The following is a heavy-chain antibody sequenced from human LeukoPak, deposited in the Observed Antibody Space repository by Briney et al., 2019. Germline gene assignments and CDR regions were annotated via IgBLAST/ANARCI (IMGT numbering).Heavy chain of an antibody. V-gene: IGHV3-23*01. D-gene: IGHD5-12*01. Sequence: PGRSLRLSCAGSGFPFSSHGMNWVRQAPGKGLEWVSGISPGGGPTYYADSVKGRFTISRDDVKSTLYLQMKNLRAEDTAVYYCAKDGAWLRFDDWGQGILVTVSS. CDR2: ISPGGGPT. J-gene: IGHJ4*02. CDR1: GFPFSSHG. CDR3: AKDGAWLRFDD.